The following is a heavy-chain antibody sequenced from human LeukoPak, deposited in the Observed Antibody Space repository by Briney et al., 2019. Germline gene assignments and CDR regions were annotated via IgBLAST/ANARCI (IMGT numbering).Heavy chain of an antibody. Sequence: PSETLSLTCTVSGGSIGSSSYYWGWIRQPPGKGLEWIGSIYYSGSTYYNPSLKSRVTISVDTSKNQFSLKLSSVTAADTAVYYCVARTYYDFWSGSDYWGQGTLVTVSS. CDR3: VARTYYDFWSGSDY. CDR2: IYYSGST. J-gene: IGHJ4*02. D-gene: IGHD3-3*01. CDR1: GGSIGSSSYY. V-gene: IGHV4-39*01.